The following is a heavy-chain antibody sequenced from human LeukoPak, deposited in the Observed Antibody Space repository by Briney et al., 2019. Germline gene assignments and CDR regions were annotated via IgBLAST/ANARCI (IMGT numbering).Heavy chain of an antibody. D-gene: IGHD3-9*01. CDR3: ARESLRYFDWLLYGLDY. CDR2: INPNSGGT. J-gene: IGHJ4*02. Sequence: ASVKVSCKASGYTFTGYYMHWVRQAAGQGLEWMGWINPNSGGTNYAQKFQGRVTMTRDTSISTAYMELSRLRSDDTAVYYCARESLRYFDWLLYGLDYWGQGTLVTVSS. CDR1: GYTFTGYY. V-gene: IGHV1-2*02.